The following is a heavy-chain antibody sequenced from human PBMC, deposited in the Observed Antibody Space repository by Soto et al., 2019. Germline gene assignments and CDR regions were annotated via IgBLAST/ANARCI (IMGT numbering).Heavy chain of an antibody. CDR2: ISYDGSNK. J-gene: IGHJ4*02. V-gene: IGHV3-30-3*01. CDR3: ASDGSGRGYRMQGGVDYSSK. Sequence: QVQLVESGGGVVQPGRSLRLSCAASGFTFSSYAMHWVRQAPGKGLEWVAVISYDGSNKYYADSVKGRFTLSRDNSKNTLYLQMNSLRAEDTAVYYCASDGSGRGYRMQGGVDYSSKWGQGTLVTVSS. CDR1: GFTFSSYA. D-gene: IGHD5-18*01.